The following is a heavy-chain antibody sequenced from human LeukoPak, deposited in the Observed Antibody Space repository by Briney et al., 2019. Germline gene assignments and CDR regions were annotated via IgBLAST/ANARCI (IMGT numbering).Heavy chain of an antibody. J-gene: IGHJ4*02. D-gene: IGHD6-6*01. Sequence: PSETLSLTCTVSGGSISSSSYYWGWIRQPPGKGLEWIGSIYYSGSTYYNPSLKSRVTISVDTSKNQFSLKLSSVTAADTAVYYCARDMGYSSSSGGVDYWGQGTLVTVSS. CDR3: ARDMGYSSSSGGVDY. CDR1: GGSISSSSYY. V-gene: IGHV4-39*07. CDR2: IYYSGST.